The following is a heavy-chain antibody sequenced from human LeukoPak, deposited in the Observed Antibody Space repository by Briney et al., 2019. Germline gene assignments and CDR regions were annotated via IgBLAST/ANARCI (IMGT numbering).Heavy chain of an antibody. J-gene: IGHJ4*02. CDR2: MHHTGST. CDR1: GYSINSGYH. CDR3: ATSEGGGFFDY. V-gene: IGHV4-38-2*01. Sequence: SETLSLTCSVSGYSINSGYHWGWIRPPPGKGLEWIAIMHHTGSTHYNPSLQSRVTISIDTSKNHFPLKLRSVSAADTAIYYCATSEGGGFFDYWGQGTPVTVSS. D-gene: IGHD4-23*01.